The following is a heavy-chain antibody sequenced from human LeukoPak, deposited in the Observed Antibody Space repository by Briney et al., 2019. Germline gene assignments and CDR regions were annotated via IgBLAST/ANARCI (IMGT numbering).Heavy chain of an antibody. Sequence: PGGSLRLSCAASGFTFSSYAMHWVRQAPGKGLEWVAVTSYDGSNKYYADSVKGRFTISRDNSKNTLYLQMNSLRAEDTAVYYCAKDRSVDCSGGSCYTGFDYWGQGTLVTVSS. CDR2: TSYDGSNK. D-gene: IGHD2-15*01. J-gene: IGHJ4*02. V-gene: IGHV3-30-3*01. CDR1: GFTFSSYA. CDR3: AKDRSVDCSGGSCYTGFDY.